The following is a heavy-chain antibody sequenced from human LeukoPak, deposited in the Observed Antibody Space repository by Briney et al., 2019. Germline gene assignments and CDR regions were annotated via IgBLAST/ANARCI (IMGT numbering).Heavy chain of an antibody. J-gene: IGHJ5*02. CDR3: AKDLPSSYDFWSGLYNWFDP. Sequence: GGSLRLSCAASGFTFSSYAMRWVRQAPGKGLEWVSAISGSGGSTYYADSVKGRFTISRDNSKNTLYLQMNSLRAEDTAVYYCAKDLPSSYDFWSGLYNWFDPWGQGTLVTVSS. CDR1: GFTFSSYA. V-gene: IGHV3-23*01. CDR2: ISGSGGST. D-gene: IGHD3-3*01.